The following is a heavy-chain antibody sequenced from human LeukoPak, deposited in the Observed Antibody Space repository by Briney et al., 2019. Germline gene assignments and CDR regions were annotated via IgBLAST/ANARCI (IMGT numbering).Heavy chain of an antibody. D-gene: IGHD6-6*01. Sequence: PGGSLRLSCAASGFTFSSYWMSWVRQAPGKGLEWVANMKQDGSEKYYVDSVKGRFTISRDNAKNSLYLQMNSLRAEDTAVYYCARERIAARQTYYYYYMDVWGKGTTVTVSS. CDR1: GFTFSSYW. V-gene: IGHV3-7*01. CDR2: MKQDGSEK. J-gene: IGHJ6*03. CDR3: ARERIAARQTYYYYYMDV.